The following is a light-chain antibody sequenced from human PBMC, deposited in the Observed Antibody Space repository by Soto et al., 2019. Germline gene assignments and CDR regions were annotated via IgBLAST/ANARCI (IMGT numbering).Light chain of an antibody. Sequence: QSALTQPASVSGSPGQSITISCTGTTSDIGVYNYVSWYQHHPGKAPKLLIYEVAHRPSEVSNRFSGSKSGNTASLTISGLQAEDEADYFCSSYTTTTPVVFGGGTKVTVL. J-gene: IGLJ3*02. CDR3: SSYTTTTPVV. CDR1: TSDIGVYNY. V-gene: IGLV2-14*01. CDR2: EVA.